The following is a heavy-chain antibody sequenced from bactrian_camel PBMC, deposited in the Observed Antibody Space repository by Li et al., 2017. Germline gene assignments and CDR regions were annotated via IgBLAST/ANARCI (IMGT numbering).Heavy chain of an antibody. CDR2: IYLGGGVP. D-gene: IGHD2*01. J-gene: IGHJ6*01. CDR3: ATDGRPFTARRALGSVFRY. CDR1: EYTESINC. Sequence: VQLVESGGGSVQAGGSLRVSCGASEYTESINCMGWYRQSPGKEREVVAAIYLGGGVPYYTDSVKGRSTIARDDGVNAIYLQMNSLKLEDTAVYYCATDGRPFTARRALGSVFRYWGQGTQVT. V-gene: IGHV3S54*01.